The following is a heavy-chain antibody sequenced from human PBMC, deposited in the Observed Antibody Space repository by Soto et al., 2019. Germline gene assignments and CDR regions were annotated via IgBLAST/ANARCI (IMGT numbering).Heavy chain of an antibody. CDR2: IIPILDVA. Sequence: QLVQYGAEVKKPGSSVKISCKASGVDFNSFTLSWVRQAPGQGPEWMGTIIPILDVAKNAQKFQDSIIITADKSTTTVYMELRRLRSEDTAVYYCAQMWFGELWHGMDVWGQGTTVTVSS. D-gene: IGHD3-10*01. V-gene: IGHV1-69*02. J-gene: IGHJ6*02. CDR3: AQMWFGELWHGMDV. CDR1: GVDFNSFT.